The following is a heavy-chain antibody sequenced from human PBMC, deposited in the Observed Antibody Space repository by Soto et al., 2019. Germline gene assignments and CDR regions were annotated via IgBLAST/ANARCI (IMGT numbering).Heavy chain of an antibody. CDR3: ARDEVGYNWNQFDY. V-gene: IGHV4-34*01. CDR2: INHSGST. CDR1: GGSFSGYY. Sequence: SETLSLTCAVYGGSFSGYYWSWVRQPPGKGLEWIGEINHSGSTNYNPSLKSRVTISVDTSKNQFSLKLSSVTAADTAVYYCARDEVGYNWNQFDYWGQGTLVTVSS. J-gene: IGHJ4*02. D-gene: IGHD1-20*01.